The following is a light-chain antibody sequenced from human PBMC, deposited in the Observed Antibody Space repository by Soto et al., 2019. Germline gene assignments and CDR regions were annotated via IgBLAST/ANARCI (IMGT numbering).Light chain of an antibody. Sequence: QSVLTQPRPVSGSPGQSVAISCTGTSSDVGGYNFVSWYQQHPGKAPKLIIYDVSKRPSGVPDRFSGSKSGNTASLTLSGLQAEDEADYYCCSYAGSYTLWVFGGGTKLTVL. J-gene: IGLJ3*02. V-gene: IGLV2-11*01. CDR3: CSYAGSYTLWV. CDR1: SSDVGGYNF. CDR2: DVS.